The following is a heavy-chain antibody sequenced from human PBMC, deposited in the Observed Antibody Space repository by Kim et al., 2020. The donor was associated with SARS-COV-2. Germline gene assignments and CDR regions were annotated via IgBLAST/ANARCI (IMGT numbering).Heavy chain of an antibody. CDR2: IIPIFGTA. CDR1: GGTFSSYA. CDR3: ARGPLDCSGGSCQPRSFDY. D-gene: IGHD2-15*01. J-gene: IGHJ4*02. Sequence: SVKVSCKASGGTFSSYAISWVRQAPGQGLEWMGGIIPIFGTANYAQKFQGRVTITADESTSTAYMELSSLRSEDTAVYYCARGPLDCSGGSCQPRSFDYWGQGTLVTVSS. V-gene: IGHV1-69*13.